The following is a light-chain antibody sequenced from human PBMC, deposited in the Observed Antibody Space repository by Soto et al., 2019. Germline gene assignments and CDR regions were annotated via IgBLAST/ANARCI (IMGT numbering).Light chain of an antibody. CDR3: QQGFSPPWT. V-gene: IGKV1-39*01. Sequence: DIQMTQSPSSLSASVRDRVTITCRASQNIRNYLNWYQQRPGRAPKLLIYAASSLQSGVPSRFSGSGSGTDFTLIIGSLQPEDFVTYFCQQGFSPPWTFGLGTKVDIK. CDR1: QNIRNY. J-gene: IGKJ1*01. CDR2: AAS.